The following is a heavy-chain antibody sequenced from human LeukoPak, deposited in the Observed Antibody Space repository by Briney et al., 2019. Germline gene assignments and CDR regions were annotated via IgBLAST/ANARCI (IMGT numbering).Heavy chain of an antibody. CDR3: ARGIDFWSGYYTGDAFDI. Sequence: VASVKVSCKASGYTFTSYGISWVRQAPGQGLEWMGWISAYNGNTNYAQKLQGRVTMTTDTSTSTAYMELRSLRSDDTAVYYCARGIDFWSGYYTGDAFDIWGQGTMVTVSS. CDR1: GYTFTSYG. D-gene: IGHD3-3*01. J-gene: IGHJ3*02. CDR2: ISAYNGNT. V-gene: IGHV1-18*01.